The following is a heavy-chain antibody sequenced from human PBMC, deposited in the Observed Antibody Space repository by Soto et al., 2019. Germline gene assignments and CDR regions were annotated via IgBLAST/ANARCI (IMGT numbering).Heavy chain of an antibody. CDR2: ISGSGGTT. Sequence: EVQLLESGGVLVQPGGSLRLSCAASGFTFSNYAMSWVRQAPGKGLEWVSIISGSGGTTYHADSVKDRFTISRDNSKHTLFLQMNSLRAEDTAVYYCAKGVAVGFHFGSSTDRGFDPWGQGTLVTVSS. V-gene: IGHV3-23*01. D-gene: IGHD6-6*01. CDR3: AKGVAVGFHFGSSTDRGFDP. J-gene: IGHJ5*02. CDR1: GFTFSNYA.